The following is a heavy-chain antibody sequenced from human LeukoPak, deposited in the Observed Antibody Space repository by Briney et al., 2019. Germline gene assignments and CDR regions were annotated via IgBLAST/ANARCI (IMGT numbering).Heavy chain of an antibody. CDR3: ARDQVIAATLTYGMDV. CDR2: IYSGGIT. D-gene: IGHD2-15*01. CDR1: GFTVSSNY. Sequence: GGSLRLSCAASGFTVSSNYMNWVRQAPGKGLEWVSVIYSGGITYYADSVKGRFTISRDNSKNTLYLQMNSLRAEDTAVYYCARDQVIAATLTYGMDVWGQGTTVTVSS. V-gene: IGHV3-53*01. J-gene: IGHJ6*02.